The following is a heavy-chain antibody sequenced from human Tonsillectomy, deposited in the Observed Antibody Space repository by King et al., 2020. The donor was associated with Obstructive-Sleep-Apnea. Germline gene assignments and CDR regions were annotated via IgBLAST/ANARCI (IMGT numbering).Heavy chain of an antibody. V-gene: IGHV4-30-4*01. J-gene: IGHJ4*02. CDR2: MYYSGST. Sequence: VQLQESGPGLVKPSQTLSLTCTVSGGSISSGDYYWTWIRQPPGKCLEWIWYMYYSGSTYYNPSLKNRVTISVDTSKNQFSLKLSSMTGADTAVYYCARGKRFYGSGTYSYYFDYWGQGTLVTVSS. CDR1: GGSISSGDYY. CDR3: ARGKRFYGSGTYSYYFDY. D-gene: IGHD3-10*01.